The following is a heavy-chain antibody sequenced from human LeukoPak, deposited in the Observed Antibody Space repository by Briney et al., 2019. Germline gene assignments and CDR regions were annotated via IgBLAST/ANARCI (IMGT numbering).Heavy chain of an antibody. CDR2: LNPNTGGT. CDR3: ARVPDIYCPSTSCVDY. CDR1: GYAFTAFY. Sequence: ASVQVSCKASGYAFTAFYIHWVRQAPGQGLEWMGRLNPNTGGTIHAQKFQGRVTISRDTSISTAYMELSGLRSDDTAVYYCARVPDIYCPSTSCVDYWGQGTLVTVSS. J-gene: IGHJ4*02. V-gene: IGHV1-2*06. D-gene: IGHD2-2*01.